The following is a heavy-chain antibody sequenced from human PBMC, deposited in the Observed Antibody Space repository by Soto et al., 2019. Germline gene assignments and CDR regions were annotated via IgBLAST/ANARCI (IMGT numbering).Heavy chain of an antibody. CDR3: ARPRIAAYYYYYGMDV. V-gene: IGHV1-69*06. CDR1: GGTFSSYA. Sequence: QVQLVQSGAEGKKPGSSVKVSCKASGGTFSSYAISWVRQAPGQGLEWMGGIIPIFGTANYAQKFQGRVTITADKSTSTAYMELSSMRYEDTAVYYCARPRIAAYYYYYGMDVRGQGTTVTVSS. D-gene: IGHD6-13*01. J-gene: IGHJ6*02. CDR2: IIPIFGTA.